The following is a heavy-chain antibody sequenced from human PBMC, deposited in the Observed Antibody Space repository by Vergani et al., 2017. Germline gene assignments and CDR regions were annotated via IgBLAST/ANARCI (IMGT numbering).Heavy chain of an antibody. CDR2: IHHSGST. D-gene: IGHD6-6*01. CDR3: AASQLAFDY. CDR1: GRSFSGYY. J-gene: IGHJ4*02. Sequence: QVQLQQWGAGLLKPSETLSLTCAVYGRSFSGYYWTWIRQPPGKGLEWIGEIHHSGSTNYTPSLKSRVTISIDTSKNQFSLKLSSVTAADTAVYYCAASQLAFDYWGQRNLVIVSS. V-gene: IGHV4-34*01.